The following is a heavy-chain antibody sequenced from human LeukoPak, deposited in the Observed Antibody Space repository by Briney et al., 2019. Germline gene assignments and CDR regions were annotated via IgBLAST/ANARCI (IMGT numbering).Heavy chain of an antibody. J-gene: IGHJ4*02. Sequence: RGSLRLSCAASGFTFSSYSMNWVRQAPGKGLEWVSYISSSSSTIYYADSVKGRFTISGDNAKNSLYLQMNSLRAEDTAVYYCARDEAAAGFDYWGQGTLVTVSS. CDR1: GFTFSSYS. CDR3: ARDEAAAGFDY. D-gene: IGHD6-13*01. CDR2: ISSSSSTI. V-gene: IGHV3-48*01.